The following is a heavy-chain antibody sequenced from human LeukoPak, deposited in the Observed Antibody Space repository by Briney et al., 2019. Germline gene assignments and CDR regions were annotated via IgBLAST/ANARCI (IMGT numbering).Heavy chain of an antibody. CDR3: ARGGGYAWDY. CDR2: IKQDGSEK. D-gene: IGHD5-12*01. CDR1: GFTFTTYW. V-gene: IGHV3-7*01. Sequence: PGGSLRLSCATFGFTFTTYWMNWVRQAPGKGLEWVANIKQDGSEKYYVDSVKGRFTISRDNARNSLYLQMNSLRADDTAVYYCARGGGYAWDYWGQGTLVTVSS. J-gene: IGHJ4*02.